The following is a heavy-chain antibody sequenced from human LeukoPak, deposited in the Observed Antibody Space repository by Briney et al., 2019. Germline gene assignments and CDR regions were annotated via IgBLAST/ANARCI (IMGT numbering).Heavy chain of an antibody. CDR1: GFTFSSYE. CDR3: AKDGEQLVGPIDY. CDR2: ISTTGSSI. Sequence: PGGSLRLSCAASGFTFSSYEMNWVRQAPGKGLEWVSYISTTGSSIYYADSVKGRFTISRDNSKNTLYLQMNSLRAEDTAVYYCAKDGEQLVGPIDYWGQGTLVTVSS. D-gene: IGHD6-6*01. J-gene: IGHJ4*02. V-gene: IGHV3-48*03.